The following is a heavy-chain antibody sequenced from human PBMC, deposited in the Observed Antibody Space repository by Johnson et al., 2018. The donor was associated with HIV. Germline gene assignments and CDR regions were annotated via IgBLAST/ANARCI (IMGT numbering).Heavy chain of an antibody. Sequence: QVQLVESGGGLVQPGGSLRLSCAASGFTFSSYGMHWVRQAPGKGLEWVAFIRYDGSNKYYADSVKGRFTISRDNSKNTLYLQMNSLRAEDTAVYYCAKDMPMIAQQDIWGQGTMVTVSS. V-gene: IGHV3-30*02. CDR2: IRYDGSNK. D-gene: IGHD3-22*01. CDR3: AKDMPMIAQQDI. J-gene: IGHJ3*02. CDR1: GFTFSSYG.